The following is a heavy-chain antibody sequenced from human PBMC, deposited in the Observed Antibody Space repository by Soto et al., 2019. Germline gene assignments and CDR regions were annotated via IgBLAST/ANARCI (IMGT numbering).Heavy chain of an antibody. CDR1: GYTLTELS. CDR3: ATDSGGCPRYYYGMDV. CDR2: FDPEDGET. V-gene: IGHV1-24*01. Sequence: QVQLVQSGAEVKKPGASVKVSCKVSGYTLTELSMHWVRQAPGKGLEWMGRFDPEDGETIYAQKFQGRVTMTEDTSTETAYMELSSLRSEDTAVYYCATDSGGCPRYYYGMDVWGQGTTVTVSS. J-gene: IGHJ6*02. D-gene: IGHD1-26*01.